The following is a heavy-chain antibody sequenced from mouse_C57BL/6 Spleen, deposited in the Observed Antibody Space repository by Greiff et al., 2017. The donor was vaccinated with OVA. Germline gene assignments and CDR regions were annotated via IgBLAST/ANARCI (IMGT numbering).Heavy chain of an antibody. J-gene: IGHJ2*01. V-gene: IGHV5-17*01. CDR1: GFTFSDYG. CDR3: ARRSNYMVDY. Sequence: DVMLVESGGGLVKPGGSLKLSCAASGFTFSDYGMHWVRQAPEKGLEWVAYISSGSSTIYYADTVKGRFTISRDNAKNTLFLQMTSLRSEDTAMYYCARRSNYMVDYWGQGTTLTVSS. CDR2: ISSGSSTI. D-gene: IGHD2-5*01.